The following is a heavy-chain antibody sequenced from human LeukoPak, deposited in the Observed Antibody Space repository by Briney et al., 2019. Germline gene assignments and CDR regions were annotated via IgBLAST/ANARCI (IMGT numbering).Heavy chain of an antibody. J-gene: IGHJ4*02. CDR1: GFTFSSYS. Sequence: GGSLRLSCAASGFTFSSYSMNWVRQAPGEGLEWVSYISSSSSTIYYADSVKGRFTISRDNAKNSLYLQMNSLRDEDTAVYYCARVSGLVATIAFDYWGQGTLVTVSS. CDR3: ARVSGLVATIAFDY. CDR2: ISSSSSTI. V-gene: IGHV3-48*02. D-gene: IGHD5-12*01.